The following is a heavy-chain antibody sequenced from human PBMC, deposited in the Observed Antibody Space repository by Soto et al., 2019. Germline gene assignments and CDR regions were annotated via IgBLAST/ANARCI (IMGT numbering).Heavy chain of an antibody. J-gene: IGHJ4*02. V-gene: IGHV4-39*01. CDR1: GGSISNSYYS. Sequence: QLQLQESGPGLVKPSETLSLTCTVSGGSISNSYYSWGWIRQPPGKGLEWIGTIYYSGGNYYNPSLRSQVTTSVDTSKNQFSLQLSSVTAADTAVYYCARTNTDSPSFHFWGQGTLVTVSS. CDR3: ARTNTDSPSFHF. D-gene: IGHD2-8*01. CDR2: IYYSGGN.